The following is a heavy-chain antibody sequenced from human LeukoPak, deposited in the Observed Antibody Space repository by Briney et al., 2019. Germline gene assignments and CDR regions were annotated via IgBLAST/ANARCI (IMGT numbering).Heavy chain of an antibody. CDR1: GGSISSYY. J-gene: IGHJ4*02. Sequence: PSETLSLTCTVSGGSISSYYWSWIRQPPGKGLEWIGYIYYNGSTNYNPSLKSRITISLDTSKNQFSLKLRSVTAADTAVYYCARSPSYDFWSGVRDFDYWGQGTLVTVSS. CDR3: ARSPSYDFWSGVRDFDY. D-gene: IGHD3/OR15-3a*01. CDR2: IYYNGST. V-gene: IGHV4-59*01.